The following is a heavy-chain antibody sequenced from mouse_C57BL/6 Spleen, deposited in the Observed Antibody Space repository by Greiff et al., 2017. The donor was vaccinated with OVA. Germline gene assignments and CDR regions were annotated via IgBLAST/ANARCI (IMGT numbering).Heavy chain of an antibody. V-gene: IGHV1-42*01. CDR3: ARHYYGSSPDV. J-gene: IGHJ1*03. CDR1: GYSFTGYY. Sequence: VQLQQSGPELVTPGASVKISCTASGYSFTGYYMNWVKQSPDKSLKWIGEINPSTGGPTSNQKFKAKATLTVDKSSSTAYRQLKSVTSEDSAVYYCARHYYGSSPDVWGTGTTVTVSS. D-gene: IGHD1-1*01. CDR2: INPSTGGP.